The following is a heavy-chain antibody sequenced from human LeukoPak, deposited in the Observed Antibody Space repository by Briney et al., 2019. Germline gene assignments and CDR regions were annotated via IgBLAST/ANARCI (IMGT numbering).Heavy chain of an antibody. J-gene: IGHJ6*02. CDR2: ISRDSANI. CDR3: AGDFCTGCNYYFYGTDV. Sequence: GGSLRLSCTASGFALDDYVMHWVRQTPGGGLEWVSGISRDSANIGYADSVKGRFTISRDNDRNSLYLQMNSLSTEDTALYYCAGDFCTGCNYYFYGTDVWGRGTTVTVSS. V-gene: IGHV3-9*01. CDR1: GFALDDYV. D-gene: IGHD2-2*01.